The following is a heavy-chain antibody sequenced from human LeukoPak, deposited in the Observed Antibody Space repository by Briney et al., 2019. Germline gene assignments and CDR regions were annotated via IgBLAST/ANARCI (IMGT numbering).Heavy chain of an antibody. CDR3: ARVSRESTPLRFDP. D-gene: IGHD2-15*01. CDR1: GGSISSASYY. J-gene: IGHJ5*02. V-gene: IGHV4-39*07. Sequence: SETLSLTCTVSGGSISSASYYWAWIRQPPGKGLEWIGSIYYSGNPDYNPSLKSRVTMSVDTSRNQFSLKVNSVTAADTAVYYCARVSRESTPLRFDPWGQGTLVTVSS. CDR2: IYYSGNP.